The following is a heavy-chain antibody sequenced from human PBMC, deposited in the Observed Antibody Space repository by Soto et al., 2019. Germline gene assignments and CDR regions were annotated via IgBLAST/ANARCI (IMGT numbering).Heavy chain of an antibody. Sequence: VQLLESGGGLVQPGGSLRLSCEASGFTFSSYAMHWVRQAPGKGLEWVSAISGSGGSTYYADSVKGRFTISRDNSKNTLFLQMNSLRAEDTAVYYCAKDPDGSGSVWRAGFDRWGQGTLVT. CDR1: GFTFSSYA. V-gene: IGHV3-23*01. CDR2: ISGSGGST. J-gene: IGHJ4*02. D-gene: IGHD6-19*01. CDR3: AKDPDGSGSVWRAGFDR.